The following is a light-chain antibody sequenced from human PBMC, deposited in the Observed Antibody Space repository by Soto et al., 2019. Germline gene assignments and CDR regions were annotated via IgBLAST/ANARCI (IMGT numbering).Light chain of an antibody. CDR1: QSISRR. J-gene: IGKJ1*01. CDR3: QQYNSYPWT. Sequence: DIQMIQSPSALSASVGDRVTITCRASQSISRRLAWYQQQPGKAPKLLLYDASSLESGVPAGFSGSGSGTQFTLTISSLQPDDFATYYCQQYNSYPWTFGQGTRVEIK. V-gene: IGKV1-5*01. CDR2: DAS.